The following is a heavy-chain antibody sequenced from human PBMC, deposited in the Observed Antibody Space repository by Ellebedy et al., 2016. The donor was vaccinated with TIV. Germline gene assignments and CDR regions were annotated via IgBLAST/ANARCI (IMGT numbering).Heavy chain of an antibody. CDR3: AHRLEWDSSGWYRYWFDP. Sequence: SGPTLVKPTQTLTLTCTFSGFSLSTSGVGVGWIRQPPGKALEWLALIYWNDDKRYSPSLKSRLTITKDTSKSQVVLTMTNMDPVDTATYYCAHRLEWDSSGWYRYWFDPWGQGTLVTVSS. V-gene: IGHV2-5*01. CDR2: IYWNDDK. J-gene: IGHJ5*02. D-gene: IGHD6-19*01. CDR1: GFSLSTSGVG.